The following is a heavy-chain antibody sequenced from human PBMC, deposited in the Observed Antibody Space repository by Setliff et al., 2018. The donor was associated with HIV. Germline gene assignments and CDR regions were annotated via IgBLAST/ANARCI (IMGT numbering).Heavy chain of an antibody. Sequence: SETLSLTCTVSGASISSYYWNWFRQPAGKGLESLGRIYTSGNMIYNPSLKSRVTMSADTSRNQLSLMLRSMTAADTAVYYCAKHDFGEGSCFDPWGQGSLVTVSS. D-gene: IGHD3-16*01. V-gene: IGHV4-4*07. J-gene: IGHJ5*02. CDR1: GASISSYY. CDR2: IYTSGNM. CDR3: AKHDFGEGSCFDP.